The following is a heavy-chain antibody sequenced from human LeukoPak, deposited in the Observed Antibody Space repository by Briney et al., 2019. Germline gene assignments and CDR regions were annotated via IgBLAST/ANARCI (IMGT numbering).Heavy chain of an antibody. CDR1: GFTFSSYA. CDR3: AGDRDGYNSIAAAFDY. D-gene: IGHD5-24*01. J-gene: IGHJ4*02. V-gene: IGHV3-30-3*01. CDR2: KSYDGSNK. Sequence: PGGSLRLSCAASGFTFSSYAMHWVRQAPGKGLEWVAVKSYDGSNKYYADSVEGRFTISRDNSKNTLYLQMNSLRAEDTAVYYCAGDRDGYNSIAAAFDYWGQGTLVTVSS.